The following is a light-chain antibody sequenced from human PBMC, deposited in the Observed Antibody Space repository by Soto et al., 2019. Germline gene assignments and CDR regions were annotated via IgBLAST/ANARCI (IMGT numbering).Light chain of an antibody. V-gene: IGKV3-20*01. CDR3: QQYGSSTWT. Sequence: EIVLTQSPGTLSLSPGERATLSCRASQSVSSSYLAWYQQKPGQAPRLLIYGASIRATGIPDRFSGSGSGKDFTLTISRLVPEDFAVYYCQQYGSSTWTFGQGTKVDIK. CDR2: GAS. CDR1: QSVSSSY. J-gene: IGKJ1*01.